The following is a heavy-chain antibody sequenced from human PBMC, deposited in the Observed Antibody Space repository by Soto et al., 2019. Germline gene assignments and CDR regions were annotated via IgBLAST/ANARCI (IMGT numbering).Heavy chain of an antibody. J-gene: IGHJ4*02. Sequence: QITLKESGPTRVKPTQTLTLTCSFSGFSLTTRPVGVGWIRQSPGKALEWLAFAYWDDDNRYSPSLRSRLTVTKDTSKNQVVLTMTNMDPVDTATYYCGHRRSSGDRNGGYFDYWGQGTLVTVSS. D-gene: IGHD2-15*01. CDR1: GFSLTTRPVG. V-gene: IGHV2-5*02. CDR3: GHRRSSGDRNGGYFDY. CDR2: AYWDDDN.